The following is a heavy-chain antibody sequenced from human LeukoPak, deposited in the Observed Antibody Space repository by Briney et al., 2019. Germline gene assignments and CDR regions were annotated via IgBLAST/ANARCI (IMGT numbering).Heavy chain of an antibody. CDR3: AKDFGTIAVAGPFDY. J-gene: IGHJ4*02. V-gene: IGHV3-74*01. D-gene: IGHD6-19*01. Sequence: GGSLRLSCVVSGFTFSSYWIYWVRQAPGKGLVWVSHINSDGSRTNYADSVKGRFTISRDNAKNTVYLQMNSLRAEDTAVYYCAKDFGTIAVAGPFDYWGQGTLVTVSS. CDR2: INSDGSRT. CDR1: GFTFSSYW.